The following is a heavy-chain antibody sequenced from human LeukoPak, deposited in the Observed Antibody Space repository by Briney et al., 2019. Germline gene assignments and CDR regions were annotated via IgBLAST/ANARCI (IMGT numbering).Heavy chain of an antibody. J-gene: IGHJ4*02. D-gene: IGHD5-12*01. Sequence: PGGSLRLSCTASGFSLSTYDMHWVRQAPGEGLEWVSYFGISGTTYYADSVKGRFTISRDNAKNSLYLQMNSLSAEDTAVYYCAGFAYDPYWGQGTLVTVSS. V-gene: IGHV3-69-1*01. CDR3: AGFAYDPY. CDR1: GFSLSTYD. CDR2: FGISGTT.